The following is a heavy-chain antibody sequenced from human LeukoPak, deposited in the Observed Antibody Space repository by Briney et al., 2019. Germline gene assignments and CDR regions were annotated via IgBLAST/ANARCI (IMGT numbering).Heavy chain of an antibody. Sequence: GASVKVSCKASGGTFSSYAISWVRQAPGQGLEWMGGIIPIFGTANYAQKFQGRVTITADESTSTAYMVLSSLRSEDTAVYYCARHYDYSNYDSYYYYMDVWGKGTTVTVSS. D-gene: IGHD4-11*01. J-gene: IGHJ6*03. V-gene: IGHV1-69*13. CDR3: ARHYDYSNYDSYYYYMDV. CDR2: IIPIFGTA. CDR1: GGTFSSYA.